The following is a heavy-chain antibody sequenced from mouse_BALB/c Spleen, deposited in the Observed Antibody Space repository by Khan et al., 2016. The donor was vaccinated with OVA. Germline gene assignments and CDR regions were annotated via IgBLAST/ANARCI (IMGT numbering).Heavy chain of an antibody. D-gene: IGHD3-1*01. Sequence: EVQLQESGPGLVKPSQSLALTCSVTGYSITNGYFWNWIRQFPGNNLEWMGYIRYDGNINYNPPRKNRISITRDPPKNQFFVNLNSVPPGDPATYYCARGGSSGPAWFTYWGQGTLVTVSA. CDR1: GYSITNGYF. V-gene: IGHV3-6*02. CDR2: IRYDGNI. J-gene: IGHJ3*01. CDR3: ARGGSSGPAWFTY.